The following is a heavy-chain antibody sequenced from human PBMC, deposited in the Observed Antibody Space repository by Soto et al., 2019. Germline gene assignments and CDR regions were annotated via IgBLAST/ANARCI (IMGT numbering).Heavy chain of an antibody. CDR2: IDWDDDK. Sequence: GSGPTLVNPTQTLTLTCTFSWFSLSTSGMCVSWIRQPPGKALEWLARIDWDDDKYYSTSLKTRLTISKDTSKNQVVLTMTNMDPVDTATYYCARISEYYYGSGQNYYYYYMDVWGKGTTVTVSS. CDR1: WFSLSTSGMC. V-gene: IGHV2-70*11. CDR3: ARISEYYYGSGQNYYYYYMDV. J-gene: IGHJ6*03. D-gene: IGHD3-10*01.